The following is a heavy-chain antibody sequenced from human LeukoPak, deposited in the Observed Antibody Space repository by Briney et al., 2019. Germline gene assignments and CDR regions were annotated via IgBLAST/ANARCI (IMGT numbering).Heavy chain of an antibody. J-gene: IGHJ5*02. CDR2: INPSGGST. CDR1: GYTFTSYY. D-gene: IGHD3-10*01. V-gene: IGHV1-46*01. CDR3: VTSGSCSDWFDP. Sequence: ASVKVSCKASGYTFTSYYIHWVRQAPGQGLEWMGIINPSGGSTSYAQKFQGRVTMTRDTSTSTVYMELSSLRSEDTAVYYCVTSGSCSDWFDPWGQGTLVTVSS.